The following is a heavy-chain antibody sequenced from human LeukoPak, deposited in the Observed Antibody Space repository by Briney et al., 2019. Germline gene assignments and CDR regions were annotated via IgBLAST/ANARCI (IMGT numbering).Heavy chain of an antibody. CDR2: IYYSGST. CDR3: ARVPAAIGGFDP. Sequence: SETLSLTCTVSGGSISSHYWSWIRQPPGKGLEWIGYIYYSGSTNYNPSLKSRVTISVDTSKNQFSLKLSSVTAADTAVYYCARVPAAIGGFDPWGQGTLVTVSS. J-gene: IGHJ5*02. V-gene: IGHV4-59*08. CDR1: GGSISSHY. D-gene: IGHD2-2*01.